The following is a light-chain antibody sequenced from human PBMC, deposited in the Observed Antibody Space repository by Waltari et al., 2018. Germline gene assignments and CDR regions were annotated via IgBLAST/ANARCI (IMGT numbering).Light chain of an antibody. CDR3: AAWDDSLSGPV. J-gene: IGLJ2*01. Sequence: QSQLNQPPSASGTPGQRVTIPCSGSSPNIGSTHVYWYPQPPGPAPNRLIYRNNPRPSGVPDRFSGSKSGTSASLAISGLRSEDEADYYCAAWDDSLSGPVFGGGTKLTVL. V-gene: IGLV1-47*01. CDR2: RNN. CDR1: SPNIGSTH.